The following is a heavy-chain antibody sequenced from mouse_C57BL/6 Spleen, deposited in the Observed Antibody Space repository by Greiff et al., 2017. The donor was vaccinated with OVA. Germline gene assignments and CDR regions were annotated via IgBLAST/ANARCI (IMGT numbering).Heavy chain of an antibody. CDR3: ARGIYYGNYEVAY. D-gene: IGHD2-1*01. Sequence: QVQLQQPGAELVKPGASVKLSCKASGYTFTSYWMQWVKQRPGQGLEWIGEIDPSDSYTNYNQKFKGKATLTVDTSSSTAYMQLSSLTSEDSAVYYCARGIYYGNYEVAYWGQGTLVTVSA. V-gene: IGHV1-50*01. J-gene: IGHJ3*01. CDR2: IDPSDSYT. CDR1: GYTFTSYW.